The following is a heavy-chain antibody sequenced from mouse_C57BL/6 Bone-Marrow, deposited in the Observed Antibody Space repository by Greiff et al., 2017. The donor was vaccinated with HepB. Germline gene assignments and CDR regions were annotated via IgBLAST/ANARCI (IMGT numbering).Heavy chain of an antibody. Sequence: EVMLVESGAELVRPGASVKLSCTASGFNIKDDYMHWVKQRPEQGLEWIGWIDPENGDTEYASKFQGKATITADTSSNTAYLQLSSRTSEDTAVYYCTTGDGYSYYFDYWGQGTTLTVSS. CDR2: IDPENGDT. CDR1: GFNIKDDY. V-gene: IGHV14-4*01. CDR3: TTGDGYSYYFDY. D-gene: IGHD2-3*01. J-gene: IGHJ2*01.